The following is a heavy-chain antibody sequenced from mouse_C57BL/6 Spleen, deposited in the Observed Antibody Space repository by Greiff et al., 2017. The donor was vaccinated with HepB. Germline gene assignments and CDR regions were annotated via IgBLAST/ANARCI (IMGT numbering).Heavy chain of an antibody. Sequence: QVQLQQPGAELVKPGASVKLSCKASGYTFTSYWMQWVKQRPGQGLEWIGEIDPSDSYTNYNQKFKGKATLTVDTSSSTAYMQLSSLTSEDSAVYYCARGDLLARYWGQGTTLTVSS. J-gene: IGHJ2*01. D-gene: IGHD1-1*01. V-gene: IGHV1-50*01. CDR2: IDPSDSYT. CDR1: GYTFTSYW. CDR3: ARGDLLARY.